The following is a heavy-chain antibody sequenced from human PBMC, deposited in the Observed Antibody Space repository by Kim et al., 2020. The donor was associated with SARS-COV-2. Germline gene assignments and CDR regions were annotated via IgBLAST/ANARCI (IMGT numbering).Heavy chain of an antibody. D-gene: IGHD3-3*01. CDR3: ARCDFWSGYPLFDY. Sequence: SPSFQGQVTISAAKSISTAYLQWSSLKASDTAMYYCARCDFWSGYPLFDYWGQGTLVTVSS. J-gene: IGHJ4*02. V-gene: IGHV5-51*01.